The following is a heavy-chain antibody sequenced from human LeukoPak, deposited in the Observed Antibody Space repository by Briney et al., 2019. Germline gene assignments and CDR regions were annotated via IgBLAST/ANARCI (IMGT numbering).Heavy chain of an antibody. V-gene: IGHV3-23*01. Sequence: PGGSVRLSCVVSGFTFSNYAKNWVRQAPGKGLEWVSSIYPSGDSTFYADSVKGRFTISRDNSKNTLYLQMSSLRTEDTAIYYCAKDVVPDSGWDLDYWGQGTLVTVSS. CDR1: GFTFSNYA. CDR2: IYPSGDST. J-gene: IGHJ4*02. D-gene: IGHD6-19*01. CDR3: AKDVVPDSGWDLDY.